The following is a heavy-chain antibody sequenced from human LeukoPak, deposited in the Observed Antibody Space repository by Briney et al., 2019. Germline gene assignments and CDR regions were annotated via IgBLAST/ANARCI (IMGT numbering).Heavy chain of an antibody. J-gene: IGHJ3*01. D-gene: IGHD6-19*01. V-gene: IGHV3-74*01. Sequence: GGSLRLSCAASGFIFTNYSMHWVRQAPGKGLVWVSRINSDGSSASYADSVKGQFTISRDNAKNTLYLQMNSLRAEDTAVYYCARVSSVWDAFDLWGQGTVVTVSS. CDR2: INSDGSSA. CDR1: GFIFTNYS. CDR3: ARVSSVWDAFDL.